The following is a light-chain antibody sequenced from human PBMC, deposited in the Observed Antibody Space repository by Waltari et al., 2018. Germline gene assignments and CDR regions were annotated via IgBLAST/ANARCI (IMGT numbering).Light chain of an antibody. V-gene: IGLV2-14*01. CDR2: DVT. CDR1: SRDVGVSNY. CDR3: CSYTTSSAWV. Sequence: QSALTQPASVSGSPGQSITISCTGTSRDVGVSNYVSWYQQNPGKAPKLMIYDVTKRPSGVSDRFSGSKSGNTASLTISGLQAEDEADYYCCSYTTSSAWVFGGGTKLTVL. J-gene: IGLJ3*02.